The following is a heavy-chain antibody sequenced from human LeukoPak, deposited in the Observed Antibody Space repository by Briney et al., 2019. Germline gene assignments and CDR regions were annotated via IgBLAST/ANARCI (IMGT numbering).Heavy chain of an antibody. Sequence: GGSLRLSCAASGFTVSSNYMSWVRQAPGKGLEWVSYISSSGSTIYYADSVKGRFTISRDNAKNSLYLQMNSLRAEDTAVYYCARGVAAVAGLNDYWGQGTLVTVSS. J-gene: IGHJ4*02. CDR2: ISSSGSTI. D-gene: IGHD6-19*01. CDR1: GFTVSSNY. V-gene: IGHV3-11*01. CDR3: ARGVAAVAGLNDY.